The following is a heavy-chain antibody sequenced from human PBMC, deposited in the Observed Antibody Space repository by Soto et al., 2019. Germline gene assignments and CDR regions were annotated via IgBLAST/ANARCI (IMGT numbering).Heavy chain of an antibody. CDR1: GGSISSYY. CDR3: ARTYGGYYDY. D-gene: IGHD2-8*01. Sequence: QVQLQESGPGLVKPSETLSLTCTVSGGSISSYYWSWIRQPPGKGLEWIGYIYYSGSTNHNPSLKSRVTISVDTSKNQFSLKLRSVTAADTAVYYCARTYGGYYDYWGQGTLVTVSS. CDR2: IYYSGST. V-gene: IGHV4-59*01. J-gene: IGHJ4*02.